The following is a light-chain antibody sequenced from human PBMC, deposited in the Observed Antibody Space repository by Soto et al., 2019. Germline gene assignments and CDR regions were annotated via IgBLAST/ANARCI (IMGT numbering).Light chain of an antibody. Sequence: DIQMTQSPSSLSASVGDRVTITCRASQTISDYLNWYQHKPGRAPKLLISGASSLQSGVPSRIRGSGSGTEFTLPISSLQPEDFATYYCQQSYRLPYTFGQGTMLEIK. CDR2: GAS. CDR3: QQSYRLPYT. J-gene: IGKJ2*01. V-gene: IGKV1-39*01. CDR1: QTISDY.